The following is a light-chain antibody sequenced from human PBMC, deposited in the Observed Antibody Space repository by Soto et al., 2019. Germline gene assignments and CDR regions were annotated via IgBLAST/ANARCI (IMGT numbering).Light chain of an antibody. Sequence: QSALTQPASVSGSPGQSITISCTGTSSDVGGYNFVSWYQQHPGKAPKLMIYDVSSRPSGVSNRFSGSKSGNTAALTISGLQAEDEGDYYCSSYASSSTVVFGAVTKVTVL. V-gene: IGLV2-14*03. J-gene: IGLJ3*02. CDR1: SSDVGGYNF. CDR2: DVS. CDR3: SSYASSSTVV.